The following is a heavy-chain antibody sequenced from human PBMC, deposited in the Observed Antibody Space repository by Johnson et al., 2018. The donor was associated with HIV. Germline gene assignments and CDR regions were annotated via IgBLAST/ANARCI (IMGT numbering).Heavy chain of an antibody. CDR2: INSDGSST. V-gene: IGHV3-74*02. CDR3: ARSTSWAAAGTNGAFDI. CDR1: GFAFRSYW. D-gene: IGHD6-13*01. Sequence: EVQLVESGGGLVQPGGSLRLSCAASGFAFRSYWMHWVRQAPGKGLVWVSRINSDGSSTSYADSVKGRFTISRDNAKNSLHLQMNSLRPEDTAWYYCARSTSWAAAGTNGAFDIWGQGTMVTVSS. J-gene: IGHJ3*02.